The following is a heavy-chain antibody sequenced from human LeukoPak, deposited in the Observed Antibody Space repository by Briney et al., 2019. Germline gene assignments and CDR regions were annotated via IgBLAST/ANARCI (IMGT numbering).Heavy chain of an antibody. J-gene: IGHJ4*02. CDR2: INPNIGGT. D-gene: IGHD6-19*01. Sequence: ASVKVSCKASGYTFTGYYMHWVRQAPGQGLEWMGWINPNIGGTNYAQKFQGRVTMTRDTSISTGYMELSRLRSDDTAVYYCATLVIAVAGGFGDYWGQGTRVTVSS. CDR3: ATLVIAVAGGFGDY. CDR1: GYTFTGYY. V-gene: IGHV1-2*02.